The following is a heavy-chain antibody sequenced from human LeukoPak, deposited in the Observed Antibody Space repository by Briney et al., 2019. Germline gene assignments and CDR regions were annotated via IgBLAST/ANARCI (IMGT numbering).Heavy chain of an antibody. D-gene: IGHD3-10*01. Sequence: PSETLSLTYTVSGASISGSPYYWGWIRQSPGKGLEWIGSFYDGGSIYYNPSLESRVIVSVDTSKNQFSLNMSSVTAADTAMYYCGRPYRVYGHFPFDYWGQGILVTVSS. J-gene: IGHJ4*02. CDR2: FYDGGSI. V-gene: IGHV4-39*01. CDR1: GASISGSPYY. CDR3: GRPYRVYGHFPFDY.